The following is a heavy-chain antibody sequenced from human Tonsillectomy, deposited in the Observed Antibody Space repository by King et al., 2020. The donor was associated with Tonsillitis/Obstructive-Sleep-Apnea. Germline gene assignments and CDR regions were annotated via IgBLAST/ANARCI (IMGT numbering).Heavy chain of an antibody. CDR1: GFTFSSYW. J-gene: IGHJ4*02. D-gene: IGHD6-25*01. Sequence: VQLVESGGGLVQPGGSLRLSCAASGFTFSSYWMSWVRQAPGKGLEWVANIKQDGSEKYYVDSVKGRFTISRDNAKNSLYLQMNSLRAEETAVYYCARDHWAARPYYFVYWGQGTLVTVSS. V-gene: IGHV3-7*04. CDR2: IKQDGSEK. CDR3: ARDHWAARPYYFVY.